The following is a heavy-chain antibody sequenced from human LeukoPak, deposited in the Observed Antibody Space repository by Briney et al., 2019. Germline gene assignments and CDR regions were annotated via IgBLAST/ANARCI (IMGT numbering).Heavy chain of an antibody. CDR2: IYHSGST. D-gene: IGHD2-15*01. Sequence: PSETLSLTCTVSGGSISSGGYYWSWIRQHPGKGLEWIGYIYHSGSTYYNPSLKSRVTISVDTSKNQFSLKLSSVTAADTAVYYCARDKGYCSGGSCYQGAYYYYGMDVWGQGTTVTVSS. J-gene: IGHJ6*02. CDR3: ARDKGYCSGGSCYQGAYYYYGMDV. CDR1: GGSISSGGYY. V-gene: IGHV4-31*03.